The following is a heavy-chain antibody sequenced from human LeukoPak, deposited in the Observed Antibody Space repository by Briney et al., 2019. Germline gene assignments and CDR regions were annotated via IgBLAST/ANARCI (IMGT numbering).Heavy chain of an antibody. CDR1: GFTFSSYS. CDR3: ARDRHVLRFLEWFPPYMDV. CDR2: ISSSSSYI. V-gene: IGHV3-21*01. D-gene: IGHD3-3*01. J-gene: IGHJ6*03. Sequence: GGSLRLSCAASGFTFSSYSMNWVRQAPGKGLEWVSSISSSSSYIYYADSVKGRFTISRDNAKNSLYLQMNSLRAEDTAVYYCARDRHVLRFLEWFPPYMDVWGKGTTVTVSS.